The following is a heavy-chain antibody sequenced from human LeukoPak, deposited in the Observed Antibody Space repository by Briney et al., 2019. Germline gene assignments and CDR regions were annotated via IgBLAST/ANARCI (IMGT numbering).Heavy chain of an antibody. J-gene: IGHJ3*02. D-gene: IGHD3-10*01. CDR1: GFTVSSNY. CDR2: IYSGGST. CDR3: ARERITMVRGILDDAFDI. Sequence: PGGSLRLSCAASGFTVSSNYMNWVRQAPGKGLEWVSVIYSGGSTYYADSVKGRFTISRDNSKNTLYLQMNNLRAEDTAVYYCARERITMVRGILDDAFDIWGQGTMVTVST. V-gene: IGHV3-53*01.